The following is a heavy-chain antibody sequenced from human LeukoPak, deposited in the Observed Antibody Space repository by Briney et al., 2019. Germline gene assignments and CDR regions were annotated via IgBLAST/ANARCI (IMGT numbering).Heavy chain of an antibody. Sequence: SETLSLTCTVSGGSISSYYWSWIRQPPGKGLEWIGYIYYSGSTNYNPSLKSRVTISVDTSKNQFSLKLSSVTAADTAVYYCARSPYYYDSSGYWGPGYFDYWGQGTLVTVS. CDR1: GGSISSYY. J-gene: IGHJ4*02. D-gene: IGHD3-22*01. V-gene: IGHV4-59*01. CDR3: ARSPYYYDSSGYWGPGYFDY. CDR2: IYYSGST.